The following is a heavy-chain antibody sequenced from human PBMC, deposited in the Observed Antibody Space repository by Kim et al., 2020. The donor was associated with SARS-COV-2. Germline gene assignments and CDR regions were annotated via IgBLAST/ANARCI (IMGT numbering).Heavy chain of an antibody. CDR2: INHSGST. V-gene: IGHV4-34*01. CDR3: ARSGIEREYYDFWSGYYTDGWWRFDY. D-gene: IGHD3-3*01. J-gene: IGHJ4*02. Sequence: SETLSLTCAVYGGSFSGYYWSWIRQPPGKGLEWIGEINHSGSTNYNPSLKSRVTISVDTSKNQFSLKLSSVTAADTAVYYCARSGIEREYYDFWSGYYTDGWWRFDYWGQGTLVTVSS. CDR1: GGSFSGYY.